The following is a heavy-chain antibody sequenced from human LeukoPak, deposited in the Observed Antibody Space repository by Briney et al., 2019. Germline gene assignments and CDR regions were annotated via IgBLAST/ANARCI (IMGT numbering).Heavy chain of an antibody. CDR1: GFTFSSYS. Sequence: PGGSLRLSCAASGFTFSSYSMNWVRQAPGKGLEWVSSISSSSSYIYYADSVKGRFTISRDNSKNTLYLQMNSLRAEDTAVYYCAKDRLFTAAAGDYWGQGTLVTVSS. V-gene: IGHV3-21*04. CDR2: ISSSSSYI. CDR3: AKDRLFTAAAGDY. J-gene: IGHJ4*02. D-gene: IGHD6-13*01.